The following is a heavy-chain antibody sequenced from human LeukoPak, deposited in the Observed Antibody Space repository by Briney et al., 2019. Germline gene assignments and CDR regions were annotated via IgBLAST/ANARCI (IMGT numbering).Heavy chain of an antibody. D-gene: IGHD1-26*01. V-gene: IGHV4-59*01. J-gene: IGHJ5*02. Sequence: SETLSLTCTVSGGSISSYYWSWIRQPPGKGLEWIGYIYYSGSTNYNPSLKSRVTISVDTSKNQFSLKLSSVTAADTAVYYCARAVRLGIREPIWFDPWGQGTLVTVSS. CDR3: ARAVRLGIREPIWFDP. CDR1: GGSISSYY. CDR2: IYYSGST.